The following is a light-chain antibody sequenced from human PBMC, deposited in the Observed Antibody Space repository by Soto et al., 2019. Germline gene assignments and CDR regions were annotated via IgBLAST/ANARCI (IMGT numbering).Light chain of an antibody. V-gene: IGKV1-39*01. Sequence: DIQMTQSPSSLSAAVGDRVTITCRASQSIMRFLNWYQHKPGKAPKLLMYAASSLQSGVPSRFSGSGSETDFTLIISSFQPEDFGTYYCQQTYRTPHTFGQGTKVEIE. CDR3: QQTYRTPHT. CDR2: AAS. J-gene: IGKJ1*01. CDR1: QSIMRF.